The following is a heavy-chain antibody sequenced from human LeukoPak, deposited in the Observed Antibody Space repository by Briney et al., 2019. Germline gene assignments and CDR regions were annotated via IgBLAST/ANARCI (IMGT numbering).Heavy chain of an antibody. Sequence: SETLSLTCTVSGGSISSSSYYWGWIRQPPGKGLAWIGRIYYSGSTYYNPSLKSRVTISVDTSKNQFSLKLSSVTAADTAVYYCARLLFIDRRYSYGSHFDYWGQGTLVTVSS. V-gene: IGHV4-39*01. CDR2: IYYSGST. J-gene: IGHJ4*02. CDR3: ARLLFIDRRYSYGSHFDY. D-gene: IGHD5-18*01. CDR1: GGSISSSSYY.